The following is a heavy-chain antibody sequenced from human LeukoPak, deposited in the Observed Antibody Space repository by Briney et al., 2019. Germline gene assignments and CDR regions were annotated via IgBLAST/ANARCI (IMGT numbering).Heavy chain of an antibody. CDR2: ISGSGGST. CDR1: GFTFSSYA. D-gene: IGHD3-10*01. CDR3: AKDKNTMVRGDPYYYYGMDV. Sequence: GGSLRLSCAASGFTFSSYAMSWVRQAPGKGLEWVSAISGSGGSTYYADSVKGRFTISRDNSKNTLYLQMNSLGAEDTAVYYCAKDKNTMVRGDPYYYYGMDVWGQGTTVTVSS. V-gene: IGHV3-23*01. J-gene: IGHJ6*02.